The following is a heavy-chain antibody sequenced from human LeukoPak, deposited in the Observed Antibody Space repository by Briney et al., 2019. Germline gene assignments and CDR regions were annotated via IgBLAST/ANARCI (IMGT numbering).Heavy chain of an antibody. Sequence: SETLSLTCTVSGDSFSSGSYYWAWIRQPPGKGLEWIVRIYTSGSTNYNPSLKSRVTISVDTSKNQFSLKMSSVTAADTAVYYCARSGGFYSSSMAVWGKGTTVTVSS. CDR2: IYTSGST. CDR3: ARSGGFYSSSMAV. D-gene: IGHD3-16*01. CDR1: GDSFSSGSYY. J-gene: IGHJ6*03. V-gene: IGHV4-61*02.